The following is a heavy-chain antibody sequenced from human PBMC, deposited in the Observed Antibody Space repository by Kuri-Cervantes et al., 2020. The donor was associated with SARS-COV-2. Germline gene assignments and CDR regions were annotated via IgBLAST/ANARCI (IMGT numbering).Heavy chain of an antibody. Sequence: SETLSLTCTVSGGSISSHYWSWIRQPPGEGLEWIGYIYYSGSTNYNPSLKSRVTISVDTSKDQFSLKLSSVTAADTAVYYCARVGTTVQDYWGQGTLVTVSS. J-gene: IGHJ4*02. V-gene: IGHV4-59*11. D-gene: IGHD4-11*01. CDR1: GGSISSHY. CDR2: IYYSGST. CDR3: ARVGTTVQDY.